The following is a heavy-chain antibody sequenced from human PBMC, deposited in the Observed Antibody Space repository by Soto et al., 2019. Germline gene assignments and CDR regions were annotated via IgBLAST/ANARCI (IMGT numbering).Heavy chain of an antibody. D-gene: IGHD6-19*01. J-gene: IGHJ4*02. Sequence: LRLSCAASGFTFGNHAMMWARQAPGKGLEWVSTIDGPTTNTHYSDSVNGRFTISRDNSNNRVDLQMNGLRAEDTAVYYCVTWLSAHFDYWGRGTLVTVSS. V-gene: IGHV3-23*05. CDR3: VTWLSAHFDY. CDR2: IDGPTTNT. CDR1: GFTFGNHA.